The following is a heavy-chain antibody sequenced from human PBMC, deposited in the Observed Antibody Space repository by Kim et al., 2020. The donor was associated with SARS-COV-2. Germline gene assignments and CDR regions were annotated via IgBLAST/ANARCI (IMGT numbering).Heavy chain of an antibody. V-gene: IGHV1-69*01. J-gene: IGHJ6*02. CDR3: ARSKTVTTGGDV. D-gene: IGHD4-17*01. Sequence: NYAQKFQGRVTITADESTSTAYMELSSLRSEDTAVYYCARSKTVTTGGDVWGQGTTVTVSS.